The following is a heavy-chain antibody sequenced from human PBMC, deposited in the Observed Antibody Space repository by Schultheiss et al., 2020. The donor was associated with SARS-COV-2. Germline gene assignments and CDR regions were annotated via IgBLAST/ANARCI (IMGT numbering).Heavy chain of an antibody. CDR3: ARGRGVGVVVVPAAMSLRYGLDV. V-gene: IGHV4-59*12. J-gene: IGHJ6*02. D-gene: IGHD2-2*01. Sequence: SETLSLTCTVSGGSISSYYWSWIRQPPGKGLEWIGYIYYSGSTNYNPSLKSRVTMSVDTSKNQFSLKLSSVTAADTAVYSCARGRGVGVVVVPAAMSLRYGLDVWGQGTTVTVSS. CDR1: GGSISSYY. CDR2: IYYSGST.